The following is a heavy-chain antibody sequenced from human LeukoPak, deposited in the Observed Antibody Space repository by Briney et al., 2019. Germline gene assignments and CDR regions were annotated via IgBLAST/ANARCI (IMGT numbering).Heavy chain of an antibody. CDR1: GGSFSDYY. D-gene: IGHD6-19*01. Sequence: SETLSLTCTVSGGSFSDYYWSFIRQPPGKGLEWIGYIYHNGNSDFNPSLKSRVTISVDTSKNQFSLRMSSVTAADTAVYFCAGQAYGSGWLDNWGPGTLVTVSS. CDR2: IYHNGNS. J-gene: IGHJ4*02. CDR3: AGQAYGSGWLDN. V-gene: IGHV4-59*01.